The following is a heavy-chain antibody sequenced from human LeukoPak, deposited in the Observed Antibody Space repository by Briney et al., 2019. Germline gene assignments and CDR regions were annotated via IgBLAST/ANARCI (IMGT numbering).Heavy chain of an antibody. CDR3: ARDPKPGYSGYEPYFDY. CDR1: GFTFSSYG. D-gene: IGHD5-12*01. J-gene: IGHJ4*02. V-gene: IGHV3-30*02. Sequence: GDSLRLSCAASGFTFSSYGMHWVRQAPGKGLEWVAFIRYDGSNKYYADSVKGRFTISRDNSKNTLYLQMNSLRAEDTAVYYCARDPKPGYSGYEPYFDYWGQGTLVTVSS. CDR2: IRYDGSNK.